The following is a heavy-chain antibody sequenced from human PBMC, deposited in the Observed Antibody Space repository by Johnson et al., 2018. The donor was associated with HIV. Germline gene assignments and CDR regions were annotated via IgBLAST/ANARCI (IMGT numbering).Heavy chain of an antibody. CDR3: ARSGWYLSYAVDI. Sequence: VQLVESGGGVVQPGRSLRLSCAASGFTFSSYAMHWVRQAPGKGLEWVAGIWYDGSNKNYADSVKGRLTISRDNSKNTLYLQWNNLRVEDTAVDYCARSGWYLSYAVDIWGQGTMVTVSS. CDR2: IWYDGSNK. CDR1: GFTFSSYA. J-gene: IGHJ3*02. V-gene: IGHV3-33*08. D-gene: IGHD6-19*01.